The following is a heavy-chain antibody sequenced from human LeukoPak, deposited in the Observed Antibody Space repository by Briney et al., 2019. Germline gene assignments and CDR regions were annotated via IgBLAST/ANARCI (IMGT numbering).Heavy chain of an antibody. CDR2: INGGSTDI. J-gene: IGHJ3*02. CDR1: GFTFSNYF. CDR3: AREGIPNCSSTSCAIGAFDI. D-gene: IGHD2-2*01. V-gene: IGHV3-21*04. Sequence: PGGSLRLSCAASGFTFSNYFMNWVRQAPGKGLEWVSSINGGSTDIYYADSVKGRFTISRDNAKNLLYLQMNSLKAEDTAVYYCAREGIPNCSSTSCAIGAFDIWGQGTMVTVSS.